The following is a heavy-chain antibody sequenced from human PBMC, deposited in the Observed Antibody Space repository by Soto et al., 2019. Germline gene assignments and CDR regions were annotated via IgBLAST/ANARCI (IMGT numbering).Heavy chain of an antibody. J-gene: IGHJ4*02. V-gene: IGHV3-23*01. D-gene: IGHD2-15*01. Sequence: EVQLLASGGGLVQPGGSLRLSCAASGFTFSSYAMSWVRQAPGKGLEWVSAISGSGGSTYYADSVKGRFTISRDNSKNPLYLQMNSLRAEDTAVYYCARCSGGSCRRRYFDYWGQGTLVTVSS. CDR1: GFTFSSYA. CDR2: ISGSGGST. CDR3: ARCSGGSCRRRYFDY.